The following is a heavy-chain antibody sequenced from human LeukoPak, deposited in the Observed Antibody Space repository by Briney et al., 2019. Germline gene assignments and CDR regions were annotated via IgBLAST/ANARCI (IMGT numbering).Heavy chain of an antibody. CDR3: ARSLTVGGMVRGVIGAFDT. CDR1: GFTFSSYD. D-gene: IGHD3-10*01. V-gene: IGHV3-13*01. J-gene: IGHJ3*02. Sequence: GGSQRLSCAASGFTFSSYDMHWLRQATGKGLEWVSAIGTAGDTYYPGSVKGRFTISRENAKNSLYLQMNSLRAGDTAVYYCARSLTVGGMVRGVIGAFDTWGQGTMVTVSS. CDR2: IGTAGDT.